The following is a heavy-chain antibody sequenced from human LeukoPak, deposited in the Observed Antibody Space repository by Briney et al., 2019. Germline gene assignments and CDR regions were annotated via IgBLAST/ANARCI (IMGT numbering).Heavy chain of an antibody. CDR3: ARGQDIVVVVAESYYYYGMDV. J-gene: IGHJ6*04. D-gene: IGHD2-15*01. CDR1: GGTFSSYA. Sequence: ASVKVSCKASGGTFSSYAISWVRQAPGQGLEWMGGIIPIFGTANYAQKFQGRVTITADESTSTAYMELSSLRSEDTAVYYCARGQDIVVVVAESYYYYGMDVWGKGTTVTVSS. CDR2: IIPIFGTA. V-gene: IGHV1-69*13.